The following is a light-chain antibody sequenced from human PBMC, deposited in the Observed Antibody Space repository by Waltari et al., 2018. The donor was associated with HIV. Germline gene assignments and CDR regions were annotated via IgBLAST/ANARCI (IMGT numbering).Light chain of an antibody. CDR3: CSYAGSPYV. J-gene: IGLJ1*01. Sequence: HSALPQPASVSGSPGQSIPISCTGPSSDVGNNNLVSWYQQPPGKAPNLIVYEATKRSSGISNRFSGSKSGNTASLTTSGLQAGDEADYYCCSYAGSPYVLGRGTKVTVL. CDR2: EAT. V-gene: IGLV2-23*01. CDR1: SSDVGNNNL.